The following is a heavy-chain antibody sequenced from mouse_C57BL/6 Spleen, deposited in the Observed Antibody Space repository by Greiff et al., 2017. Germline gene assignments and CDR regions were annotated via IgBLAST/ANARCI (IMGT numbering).Heavy chain of an antibody. CDR1: GFTFSDYG. CDR2: ISNLAYSI. D-gene: IGHD2-4*01. V-gene: IGHV5-15*01. Sequence: EVKLMEPGGGLVQPGGSLKLSCAASGFTFSDYGMAWVRQAPRKGPEWVAFISNLAYSIYYADTVTGRFTISRENAKNTLYLEMSSLRSEDTAMYYCARQGLRRYYAMDYWGQGTSVTVSS. CDR3: ARQGLRRYYAMDY. J-gene: IGHJ4*01.